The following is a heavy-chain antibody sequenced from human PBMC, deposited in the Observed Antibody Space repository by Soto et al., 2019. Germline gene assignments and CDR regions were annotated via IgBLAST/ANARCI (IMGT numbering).Heavy chain of an antibody. Sequence: PSETLSLTCAVYGGCFSGYYWSWIRQPPGKGLEWIGEINHSGSTNYNPSLKSRVTISVDTSKNQFSLKLSSVTAADTAVYYCASLIAAAGIPFFDYWGQGTLVTVSS. CDR3: ASLIAAAGIPFFDY. D-gene: IGHD6-13*01. V-gene: IGHV4-34*01. J-gene: IGHJ4*02. CDR2: INHSGST. CDR1: GGCFSGYY.